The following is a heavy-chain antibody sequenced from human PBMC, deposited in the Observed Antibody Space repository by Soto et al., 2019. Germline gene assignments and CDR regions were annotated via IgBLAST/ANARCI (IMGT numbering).Heavy chain of an antibody. V-gene: IGHV3-23*01. J-gene: IGHJ6*03. CDR1: GFTFSSYA. CDR3: AKGRGSGSYNFYYNYMDV. D-gene: IGHD3-10*01. Sequence: EVQLLESGGGLVQPGGSLRLSCAASGFTFSSYAMSWVRQAPEKGLEWVSVISGDGGSTYYADSVKGRFTISRDISKNTLYLQMNSLRAEDTAVYYSAKGRGSGSYNFYYNYMDVWGKGTTVTVSS. CDR2: ISGDGGST.